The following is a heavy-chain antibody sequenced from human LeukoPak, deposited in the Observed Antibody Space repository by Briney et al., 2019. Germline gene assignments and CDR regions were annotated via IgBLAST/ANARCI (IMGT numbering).Heavy chain of an antibody. CDR3: ARLAVVTAQRMYYFDY. CDR1: GYSFTNYW. D-gene: IGHD2-21*02. J-gene: IGHJ4*02. V-gene: IGHV5-51*01. CDR2: IYPGDPDT. Sequence: GESLKISRKGSGYSFTNYWIGWVRQMPGKGLEWMGIIYPGDPDTRYSPSFQGQVTISADKSISTAYLQWSSLKASDTAMYYCARLAVVTAQRMYYFDYWGQGTLVTVSS.